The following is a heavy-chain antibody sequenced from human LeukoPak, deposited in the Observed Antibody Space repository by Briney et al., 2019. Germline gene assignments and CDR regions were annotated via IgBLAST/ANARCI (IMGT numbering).Heavy chain of an antibody. D-gene: IGHD6-19*01. J-gene: IGHJ4*02. CDR1: GFTFSASA. V-gene: IGHV3-73*01. CDR2: IRSKANSYAT. CDR3: LSGSSSGWGYDY. Sequence: GGSLRLSCTASGFTFSASAMHWVRQASGKGLEWVGRIRSKANSYATAYAASVNGRFTISRDDSRNTAYLQMNSLKTEDTAMCYCLSGSSSGWGYDYWGQGTLVTVSS.